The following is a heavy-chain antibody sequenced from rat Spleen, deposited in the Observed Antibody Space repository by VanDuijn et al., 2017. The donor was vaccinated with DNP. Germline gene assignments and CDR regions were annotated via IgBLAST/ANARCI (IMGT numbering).Heavy chain of an antibody. D-gene: IGHD1-9*01. Sequence: EVQLVESGGGLVQPGRSRKLSCVASGFTFSYYWMAWIRQVPGKGREWIASITSGTGTTSYADAVKGRFTISRDNANGTLYLQMDNLRSEDTATYFCATYYGFNSYFFDYWGQGVMVTVSS. CDR2: ITSGTGTT. CDR3: ATYYGFNSYFFDY. J-gene: IGHJ2*01. V-gene: IGHV5-31*01. CDR1: GFTFSYYW.